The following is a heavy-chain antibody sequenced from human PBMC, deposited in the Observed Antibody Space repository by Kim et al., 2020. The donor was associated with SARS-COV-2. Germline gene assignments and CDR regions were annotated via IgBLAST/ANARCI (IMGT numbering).Heavy chain of an antibody. CDR2: IYYSGST. CDR1: GGSISSSSYY. J-gene: IGHJ6*02. Sequence: SETLSLTCTVSGGSISSSSYYWGWIRQPPGKGLEWIGSIYYSGSTYYNPSLKSRVTISVDTSKNQFSLKLSSVTAADTAVYYCARVWWLSRPYGMDVWGQGTTVTVSS. D-gene: IGHD3-22*01. CDR3: ARVWWLSRPYGMDV. V-gene: IGHV4-39*07.